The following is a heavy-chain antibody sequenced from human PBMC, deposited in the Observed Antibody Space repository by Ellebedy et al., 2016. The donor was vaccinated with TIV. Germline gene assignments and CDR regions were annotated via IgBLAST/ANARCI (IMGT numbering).Heavy chain of an antibody. CDR3: ARGKLGDY. D-gene: IGHD6-6*01. V-gene: IGHV1-2*04. CDR2: INPNSGGT. J-gene: IGHJ4*02. CDR1: GYSFTGYY. Sequence: ASVKVSCKASGYSFTGYYMHWVRQAPGQGLEWMGWINPNSGGTKYAQNFQGWVTMTRDTSISTAYMELRSLRSDNTAVYYCARGKLGDYWGQGTLVTVSS.